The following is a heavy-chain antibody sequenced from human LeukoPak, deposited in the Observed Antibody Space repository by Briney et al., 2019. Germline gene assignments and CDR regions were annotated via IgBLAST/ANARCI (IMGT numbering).Heavy chain of an antibody. D-gene: IGHD3-10*01. CDR1: GFTFSNYW. Sequence: GGSLRLSCAASGFTFSNYWMSWVRQAPGKGLEWVANIKQDGGDKYYVDSVKGRFTISRDNAKNSLYLQMNSLRAEDTAVYYCARGRGDYWGQGTLVTVSS. J-gene: IGHJ4*02. V-gene: IGHV3-7*01. CDR3: ARGRGDY. CDR2: IKQDGGDK.